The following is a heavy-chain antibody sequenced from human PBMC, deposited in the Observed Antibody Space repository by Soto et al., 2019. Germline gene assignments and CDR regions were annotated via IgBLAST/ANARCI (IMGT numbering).Heavy chain of an antibody. CDR3: ARTNLGVDAFDI. D-gene: IGHD3-3*01. Sequence: QVQLVQSGAEVKKPGASVKVSCKASGYTFTSYGISCVRQAPGQGLERMGWISAYNGNTNYAQKLQRRVTMTTDTATSTAYMDLRSLRSDDTAVYYCARTNLGVDAFDIWGQGIMVTVSS. V-gene: IGHV1-18*01. J-gene: IGHJ3*02. CDR2: ISAYNGNT. CDR1: GYTFTSYG.